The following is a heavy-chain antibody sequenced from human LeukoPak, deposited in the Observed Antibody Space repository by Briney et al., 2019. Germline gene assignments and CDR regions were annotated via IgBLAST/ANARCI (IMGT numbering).Heavy chain of an antibody. CDR2: IYSGGSA. Sequence: GSLTLSCTASGFTVSSNYMSWVRQAPGKGLEWVSVIYSGGSASYADSVKGRFTISRDNSKNTLYLQMNSLRAEDTAVYYCARFTHGGDFDYWGQGNLGSVSS. V-gene: IGHV3-66*01. CDR3: ARFTHGGDFDY. J-gene: IGHJ4*02. CDR1: GFTVSSNY. D-gene: IGHD2-21*01.